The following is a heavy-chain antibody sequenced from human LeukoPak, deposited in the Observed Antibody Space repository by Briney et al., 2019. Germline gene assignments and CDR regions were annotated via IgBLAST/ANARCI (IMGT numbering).Heavy chain of an antibody. J-gene: IGHJ4*02. CDR1: GFSLRSYS. CDR2: ITSSGSII. D-gene: IGHD2-15*01. CDR3: ARVRVGYYFDH. Sequence: PGGSLRLSCAASGFSLRSYSMNWVRQAPGKGLEWVSYITSSGSIIHYTDSVKGRFTISRDNADNSLYLQMNSLRAEDTAVYYCARVRVGYYFDHWGQGTLVTVSS. V-gene: IGHV3-48*01.